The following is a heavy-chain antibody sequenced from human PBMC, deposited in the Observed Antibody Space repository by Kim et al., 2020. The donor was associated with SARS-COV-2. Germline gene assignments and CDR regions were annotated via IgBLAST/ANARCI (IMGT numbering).Heavy chain of an antibody. D-gene: IGHD6-13*01. CDR1: GFTFDDYA. CDR2: ISWNSGSI. Sequence: GGSLRLSCAASGFTFDDYAMHWVRQAPGKGLEWVSGISWNSGSIGYADSVKGRFTISRDNAKNSLYLQMNSLRAEDTALYYCAKDLISAAGTFSYYYYGMDGWGQGTTVTVSS. V-gene: IGHV3-9*01. CDR3: AKDLISAAGTFSYYYYGMDG. J-gene: IGHJ6*02.